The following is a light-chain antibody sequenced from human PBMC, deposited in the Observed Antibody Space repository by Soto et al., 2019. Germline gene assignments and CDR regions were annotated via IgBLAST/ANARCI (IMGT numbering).Light chain of an antibody. V-gene: IGKV1-8*01. CDR2: AAS. CDR3: QQYYSYPGT. Sequence: AIRMTQSPSSFSASTGDRVTITCRASQGISSYLAWYQQKPVKAPKLLIYAASTLQSGVPSRFSGSGSGTDFTLTISCLQSEDFATYYCQQYYSYPGTFGQGTKVEIK. CDR1: QGISSY. J-gene: IGKJ1*01.